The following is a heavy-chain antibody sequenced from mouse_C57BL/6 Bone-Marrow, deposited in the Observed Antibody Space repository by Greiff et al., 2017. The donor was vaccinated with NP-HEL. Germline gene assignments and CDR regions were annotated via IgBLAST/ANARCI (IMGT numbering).Heavy chain of an antibody. CDR2: IWSDGST. CDR1: GFSLTSYG. J-gene: IGHJ4*01. CDR3: ARYYYGSSYAMDY. D-gene: IGHD1-1*01. V-gene: IGHV2-6*03. Sequence: QVQLKESGPGLVAPSQSLSITCTVSGFSLTSYGVHWVRQPPGKGLEWLVVIWSDGSTTYNSAPKSRLSISKDNSKSQVFLKMNSLPTDDTAMYSCARYYYGSSYAMDYWGQGTSVTVSS.